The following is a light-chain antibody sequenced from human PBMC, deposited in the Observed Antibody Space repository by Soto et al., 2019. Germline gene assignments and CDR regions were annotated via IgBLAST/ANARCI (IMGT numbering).Light chain of an antibody. V-gene: IGKV1-5*01. CDR1: QSISTS. CDR3: QQYDSSPKT. CDR2: GAS. J-gene: IGKJ1*01. Sequence: DIQMTQSPSTLSSSVGDTVTITCRASQSISTSLAWYQQKPGKAPNLLISGASTLEEGVPSRFSGSGSGTDFTLTISRLEPEDFAVYYCQQYDSSPKTFGQGTKVDI.